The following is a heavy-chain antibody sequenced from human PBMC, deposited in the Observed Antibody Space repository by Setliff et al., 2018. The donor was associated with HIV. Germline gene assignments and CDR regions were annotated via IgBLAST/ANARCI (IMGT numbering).Heavy chain of an antibody. V-gene: IGHV1-46*01. J-gene: IGHJ5*02. Sequence: ASVKVPCKASGYTFTTYYIHWVRQAPGQGLEWMGILNPSEGTTSFAQKFQGRVTMTRDTSTSTVYMDLSSLRADDTAVYYCVRGYRSAWNSWFDAWGQGTRVTVSS. CDR2: LNPSEGTT. CDR3: VRGYRSAWNSWFDA. CDR1: GYTFTTYY. D-gene: IGHD6-19*01.